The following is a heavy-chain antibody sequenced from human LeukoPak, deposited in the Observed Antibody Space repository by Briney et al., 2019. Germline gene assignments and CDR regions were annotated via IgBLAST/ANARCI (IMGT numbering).Heavy chain of an antibody. CDR2: IIPLFGTA. Sequence: GASVKVSCKASGGTFSSYAISWVRQAPGQGLEWMGGIIPLFGTANYAQKFQGRVTITADESTSTAYMELSSLRSEDTAVYYCASRFRGGYCSSTSCYTAYYYYYMDVWGKGTTVTVSS. CDR3: ASRFRGGYCSSTSCYTAYYYYYMDV. D-gene: IGHD2-2*02. V-gene: IGHV1-69*13. J-gene: IGHJ6*03. CDR1: GGTFSSYA.